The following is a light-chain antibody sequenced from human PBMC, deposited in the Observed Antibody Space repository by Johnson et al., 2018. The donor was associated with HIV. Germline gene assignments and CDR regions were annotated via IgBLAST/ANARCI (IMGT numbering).Light chain of an antibody. CDR3: GTWDTRLSGGHV. CDR2: ENN. J-gene: IGLJ1*01. CDR1: SSNIGNNY. V-gene: IGLV1-51*02. Sequence: QSVLTQPPSVSAAPGQKVTISCSGSSSNIGNNYVSWYQQLPGTAPKLLIYENNKRPSGIPDRFSGSKYGTSVTLGITGLQTGDEADYYCGTWDTRLSGGHVFGTGTKVTVL.